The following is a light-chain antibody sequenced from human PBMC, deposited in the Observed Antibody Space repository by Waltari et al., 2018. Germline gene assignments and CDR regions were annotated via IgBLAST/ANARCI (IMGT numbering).Light chain of an antibody. V-gene: IGKV4-1*01. Sequence: DIVMTQSPDSLAVSLGERATLNYKSSQSVLYHSNDKNYLAWYQQKPGQPPKLLISWASTRESGVPDRFSGSGSGTDFTLTISRLQAEDVAVYYCQQYYRSRTFGQGTKVEI. CDR1: QSVLYHSNDKNY. CDR3: QQYYRSRT. CDR2: WAS. J-gene: IGKJ1*01.